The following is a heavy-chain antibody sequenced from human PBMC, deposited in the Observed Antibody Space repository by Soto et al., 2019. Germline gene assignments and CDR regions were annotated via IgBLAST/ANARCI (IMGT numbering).Heavy chain of an antibody. D-gene: IGHD3-3*01. CDR3: ARQVVRITIFGVVIDYYGMDV. CDR1: GGSISSSSYY. CDR2: IYYSGST. Sequence: SETLSLTCTVSGGSISSSSYYWGWIRQPPGKGLEWIGSIYYSGSTYYNPSLKSRVTISVDTSKNQFSLKLSSVTAADTAAYYCARQVVRITIFGVVIDYYGMDVWGQGTTVTVSS. V-gene: IGHV4-39*01. J-gene: IGHJ6*02.